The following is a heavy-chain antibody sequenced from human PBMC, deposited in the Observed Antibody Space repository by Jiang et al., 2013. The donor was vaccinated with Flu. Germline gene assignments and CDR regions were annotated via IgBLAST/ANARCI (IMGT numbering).Heavy chain of an antibody. V-gene: IGHV4-59*08. J-gene: IGHJ6*02. CDR1: DASVRSYF. Sequence: QTLSLTCTVSDASVRSYFWSWVRQSPGKGLEWIGHVSYSGGTTYSPALKSRVTISVDTATDKVSLTLSSVTAADTAVYFCARLRGSSYGFFGMDVWGPGTTVTVS. D-gene: IGHD3-3*01. CDR3: ARLRGSSYGFFGMDV. CDR2: VSYSGGT.